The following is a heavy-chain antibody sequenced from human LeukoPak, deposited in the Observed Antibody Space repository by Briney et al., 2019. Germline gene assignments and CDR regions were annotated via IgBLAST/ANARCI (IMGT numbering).Heavy chain of an antibody. J-gene: IGHJ4*02. D-gene: IGHD3-3*01. CDR2: ISGSGGST. V-gene: IGHV3-23*01. CDR1: GFSFSSSW. CDR3: AKRRGEWLTPIDY. Sequence: GGSLRLSCAASGFSFSSSWMHWVRQAPGKGLEWVSAISGSGGSTYYADSVKGRFTISRDNSKNTLYLQMNSLRAEDTAVYYCAKRRGEWLTPIDYWGQGTLVTVSS.